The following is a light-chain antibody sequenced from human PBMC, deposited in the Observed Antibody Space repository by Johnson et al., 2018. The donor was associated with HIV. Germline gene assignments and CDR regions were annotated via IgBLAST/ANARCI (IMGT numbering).Light chain of an antibody. J-gene: IGLJ1*01. V-gene: IGLV1-51*01. Sequence: QSVLTQPPSVSAAPGQKVTISCSGSSSNIGNNYVSWYQQLPGRAPKLLIYDNNKRPSGIPDRFSGSKSGTSATLGIAGLQTGDEADYFCGTWDTILQTFVCGTGTEVSVL. CDR1: SSNIGNNY. CDR2: DNN. CDR3: GTWDTILQTFV.